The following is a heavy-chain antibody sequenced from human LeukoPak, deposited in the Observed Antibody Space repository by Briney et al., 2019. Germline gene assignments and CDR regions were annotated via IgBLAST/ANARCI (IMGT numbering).Heavy chain of an antibody. CDR1: GFSFSSYR. V-gene: IGHV3-23*01. Sequence: GGSLRLSCAASGFSFSSYRMNWVRQAPGKGLEWVSAISGSGNRTYSADSVKGRFTISRDNSKNTLYLQMNSLRAEDTAIYYCSKFADDWGQGTLVTVSS. CDR2: ISGSGNRT. CDR3: SKFADD. J-gene: IGHJ4*02.